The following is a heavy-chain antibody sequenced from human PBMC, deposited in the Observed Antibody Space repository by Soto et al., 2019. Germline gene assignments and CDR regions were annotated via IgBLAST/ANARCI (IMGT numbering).Heavy chain of an antibody. V-gene: IGHV4-59*01. CDR1: GGSISSYY. D-gene: IGHD4-17*01. CDR2: IYYSGST. J-gene: IGHJ5*02. CDR3: ARGEYGDTNWFDP. Sequence: SETLSLTCTVSGGSISSYYWSWIRQSPGKGLEWIGYIYYSGSTNYNPSLKSRVTISVDTSKNQFSLKLRSVTVADTAVYYCARGEYGDTNWFDPWGQGTPVTVSS.